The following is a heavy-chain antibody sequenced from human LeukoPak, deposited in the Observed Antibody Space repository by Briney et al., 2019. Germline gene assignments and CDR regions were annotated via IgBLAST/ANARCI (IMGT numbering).Heavy chain of an antibody. J-gene: IGHJ4*02. V-gene: IGHV3-23*01. CDR3: AKVRHYDFWSGYHIFDY. CDR1: GFTFSNFA. Sequence: GGSLRLSCAASGFTFSNFAMSWVRQPPGKGLEWVSTISGGGSSTLYADSVKGRFTISRDNSRDNSKNTLYLQMNSLRAEDTAVYYCAKVRHYDFWSGYHIFDYWGQGTLVTVSS. D-gene: IGHD3-3*01. CDR2: ISGGGSST.